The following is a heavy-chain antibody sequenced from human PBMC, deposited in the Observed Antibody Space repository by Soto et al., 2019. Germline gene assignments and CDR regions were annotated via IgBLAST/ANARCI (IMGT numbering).Heavy chain of an antibody. CDR1: GGSISSSSYY. Sequence: PSETLSLTCTVSGGSISSSSYYWGWIRQPPGKGLEWIGSIYYSGSTYYNPSLKSRVTISVDTSKNQFSLKLSSVTAADTAVYYCDSTTVSTNYYYGMDVWGQGTTVTVSS. V-gene: IGHV4-39*01. J-gene: IGHJ6*02. CDR3: DSTTVSTNYYYGMDV. CDR2: IYYSGST. D-gene: IGHD4-17*01.